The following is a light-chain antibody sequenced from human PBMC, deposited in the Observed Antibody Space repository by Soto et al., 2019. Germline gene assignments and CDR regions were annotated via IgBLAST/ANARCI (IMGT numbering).Light chain of an antibody. Sequence: DIQLTQSPSFLSASVGDRVTITCRASQGISSYLAWYQQKPGKAPKLLIYAASTLQRGAPSRFSGGGSGTEFTLTISSLQPEDFATYVCRKLISYPVTFGGGTKVEIK. CDR2: AAS. CDR3: RKLISYPVT. V-gene: IGKV1-9*01. J-gene: IGKJ4*01. CDR1: QGISSY.